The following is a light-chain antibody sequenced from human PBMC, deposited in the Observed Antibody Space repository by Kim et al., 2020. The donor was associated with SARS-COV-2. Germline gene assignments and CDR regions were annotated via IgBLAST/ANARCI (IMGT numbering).Light chain of an antibody. J-gene: IGLJ3*02. Sequence: QSALTQPASVSGSPGQSITISCTGTSSDVGAYNFVSWYQQHPGKAPKMMIYDVRKWPSGVSNRFSGSKSGNTASLTITGLQIEDEADDYCSSYAGSNTWVFGGGTKLTVL. CDR2: DVR. CDR3: SSYAGSNTWV. V-gene: IGLV2-14*03. CDR1: SSDVGAYNF.